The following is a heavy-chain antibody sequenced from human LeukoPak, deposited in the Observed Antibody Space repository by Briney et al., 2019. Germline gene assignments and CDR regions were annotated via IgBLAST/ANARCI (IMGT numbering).Heavy chain of an antibody. CDR2: ISAYNGNT. Sequence: ASVTVSCKASGYTFTSYGISWVRQAPGQGLEWMGWISAYNGNTNYAQKLQGRVTMTTDTSTSTAYMELRSLRSDDTAVYYCARASWDYDFWSGYYTYNWFNPWAQGTLVTVSS. CDR1: GYTFTSYG. V-gene: IGHV1-18*01. D-gene: IGHD3-3*01. CDR3: ARASWDYDFWSGYYTYNWFNP. J-gene: IGHJ5*02.